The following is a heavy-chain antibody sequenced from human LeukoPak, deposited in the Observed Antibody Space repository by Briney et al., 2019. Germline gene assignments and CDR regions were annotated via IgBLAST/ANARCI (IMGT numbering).Heavy chain of an antibody. CDR2: ISYDGSNK. J-gene: IGHJ5*02. CDR1: GFTFSSYA. V-gene: IGHV3-30-3*01. D-gene: IGHD2-2*01. CDR3: ATVSSISPFP. Sequence: GGSLRLSCAASGFTFSSYAMHWVRQAPGKGLEWVAVISYDGSNKYYADSVKGRFTISRDNSKNTLYLQMNSLRAEDTAVYYCATVSSISPFPWGQGTLVTVSS.